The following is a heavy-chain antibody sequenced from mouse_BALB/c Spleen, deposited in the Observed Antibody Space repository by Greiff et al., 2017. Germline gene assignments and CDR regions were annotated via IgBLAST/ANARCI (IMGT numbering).Heavy chain of an antibody. J-gene: IGHJ4*01. V-gene: IGHV5-12-1*01. CDR3: ASHQEYGNPYAMDY. D-gene: IGHD2-10*02. CDR1: GFAFSSYD. Sequence: EVQRVESGGGLVKPGGSLKLSCAASGFAFSSYDMSWVRQTPEKRLEWVAYISSGGGSTYYPDTVKGRFTISRDNAKHTLYLQMSSLKYEDTAMYYCASHQEYGNPYAMDYWGQGTSVTVSS. CDR2: ISSGGGST.